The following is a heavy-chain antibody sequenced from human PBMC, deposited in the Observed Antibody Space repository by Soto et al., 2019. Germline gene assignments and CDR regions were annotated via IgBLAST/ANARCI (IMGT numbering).Heavy chain of an antibody. CDR2: INACNGNT. CDR1: GYTFTSYG. D-gene: IGHD6-19*01. J-gene: IGHJ6*02. V-gene: IGHV1-18*01. Sequence: EASVKVSCKASGYTFTSYGISWVRQAPGQGLEWMGWINACNGNTKYSQKFQGRVTITRDTSASTAYTELSSLRSEDTAVYYCAREVVQWPGPYYYGMDVWGQGTTVTVSS. CDR3: AREVVQWPGPYYYGMDV.